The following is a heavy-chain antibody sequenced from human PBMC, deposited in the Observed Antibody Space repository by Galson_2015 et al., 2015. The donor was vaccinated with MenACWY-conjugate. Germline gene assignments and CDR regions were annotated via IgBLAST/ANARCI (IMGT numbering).Heavy chain of an antibody. Sequence: SLRLSCAASGFTFSSYWMHWVRQGPGKGLVWVSRINSGGSSTNYAGSVKGRFTISRDNAKNTLYLQMNSLRAEDTAVYYCARGGQGLAAAEDNWFDPWGQGTLVTVSS. V-gene: IGHV3-74*01. CDR2: INSGGSST. J-gene: IGHJ5*02. D-gene: IGHD6-13*01. CDR1: GFTFSSYW. CDR3: ARGGQGLAAAEDNWFDP.